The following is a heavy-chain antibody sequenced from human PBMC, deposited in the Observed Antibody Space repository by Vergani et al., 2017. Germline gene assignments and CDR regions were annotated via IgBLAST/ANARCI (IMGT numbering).Heavy chain of an antibody. J-gene: IGHJ6*03. Sequence: QVQLQQWGGGLLKPSETLSLTCVVNGESFTSYHWTWIRQSPGEGLEWVGDIDHTGRPDYNPSLKSRLTMSVDKSRNKFSLTLNSVTATDTAIYFCPRVNTETNGHLYYYYYMDVWGQGTAVTVS. CDR1: GESFTSYH. D-gene: IGHD4-11*01. CDR2: IDHTGRP. V-gene: IGHV4-34*01. CDR3: PRVNTETNGHLYYYYYMDV.